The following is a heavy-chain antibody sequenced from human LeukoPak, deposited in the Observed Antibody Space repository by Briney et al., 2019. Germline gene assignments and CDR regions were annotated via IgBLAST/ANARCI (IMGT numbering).Heavy chain of an antibody. V-gene: IGHV3-30*03. CDR1: GFTFSGYA. CDR2: ISSDGRDK. J-gene: IGHJ4*02. Sequence: GRSLRLSCATSGFTFSGYAIHWVRHAPGKGPERLAVISSDGRDKHHADSVKGRFTISRHNSQNTLYLQTNSLRAEDTAVYYCARDLRRFAAYYFDYWGQGTLVTVSS. CDR3: ARDLRRFAAYYFDY. D-gene: IGHD5/OR15-5a*01.